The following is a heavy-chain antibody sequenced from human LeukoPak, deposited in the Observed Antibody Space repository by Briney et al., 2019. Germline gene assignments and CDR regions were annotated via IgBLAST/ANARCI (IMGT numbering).Heavy chain of an antibody. D-gene: IGHD3-22*01. Sequence: SVKVSCKASGGTFSSYAISWVRQAPGQGLVWMGGIIPIFGTANYAQKFQGRVTITTDESTSTAYMELSSLRSEDTAVYYCARSSYYYDSSGYSVNWFDPWGQGTLVTVSS. CDR3: ARSSYYYDSSGYSVNWFDP. CDR2: IIPIFGTA. CDR1: GGTFSSYA. V-gene: IGHV1-69*05. J-gene: IGHJ5*02.